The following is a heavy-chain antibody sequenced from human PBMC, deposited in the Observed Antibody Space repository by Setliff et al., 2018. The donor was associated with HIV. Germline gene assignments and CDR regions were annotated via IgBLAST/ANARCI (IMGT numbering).Heavy chain of an antibody. CDR3: ARSYYYDSSGYSSRYWFDP. J-gene: IGHJ5*02. V-gene: IGHV4-39*07. CDR2: IYHRGNT. Sequence: PSETLSLTCTVSGGSISSGSYYWSWIRQPPGKGLEWIGSIYHRGNTYYNPSLKSRVTISFDTSKNQFSLKLSSVTAADTAVYYCARSYYYDSSGYSSRYWFDPWGQGILVTVSS. D-gene: IGHD3-22*01. CDR1: GGSISSGSYY.